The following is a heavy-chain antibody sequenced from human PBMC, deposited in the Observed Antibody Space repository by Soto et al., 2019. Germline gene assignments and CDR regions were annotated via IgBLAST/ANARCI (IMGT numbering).Heavy chain of an antibody. Sequence: QLQLQESGSGLVKPSQTLSLTCAVSGGSISSGGYSWSWIRQPPGKGLEWIRYISHSGRTYYNPSLQSLVTISVDRSRNQFSLKLSSVTAADTAVYYCACAFGSSGYRWGQGTLVTVSS. J-gene: IGHJ4*02. D-gene: IGHD3-22*01. V-gene: IGHV4-30-2*01. CDR1: GGSISSGGYS. CDR3: ACAFGSSGYR. CDR2: ISHSGRT.